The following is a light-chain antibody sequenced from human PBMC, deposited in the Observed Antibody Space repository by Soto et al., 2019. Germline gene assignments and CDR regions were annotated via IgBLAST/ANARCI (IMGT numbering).Light chain of an antibody. Sequence: QSVLTQPPSVSGAPGQRVTISCTGSSSNIGAGYDVHWYQQLPGTAPKLLINGHTNGPSGVPERFSGSKSGTSASLAITGLQAEDEADYYCSSYTSSNFWVFGEGTKLTVL. V-gene: IGLV1-40*01. CDR3: SSYTSSNFWV. CDR2: GHT. CDR1: SSNIGAGYD. J-gene: IGLJ3*02.